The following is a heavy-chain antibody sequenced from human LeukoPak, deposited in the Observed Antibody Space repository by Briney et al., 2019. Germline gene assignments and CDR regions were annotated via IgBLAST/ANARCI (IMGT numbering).Heavy chain of an antibody. CDR2: IVVGSGNT. CDR1: GFTFTSSA. V-gene: IGHV1-58*01. Sequence: ASVKVSCKASGFTFTSSAVQWVRQARGQRLEWIGWIVVGSGNTNYAQKFQERVTITRDMSTSTAYMELSSLRSEDTAVYYCAGDISSSSGSGWFDPWGQGTLVTVSS. J-gene: IGHJ5*02. CDR3: AGDISSSSGSGWFDP. D-gene: IGHD6-6*01.